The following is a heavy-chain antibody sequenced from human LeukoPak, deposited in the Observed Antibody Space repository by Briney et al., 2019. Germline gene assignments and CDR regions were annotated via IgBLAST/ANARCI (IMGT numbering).Heavy chain of an antibody. Sequence: ASVKVSCKASGYTFTGYYMHWVRQAPGQGLEWMGWINPNSGGTNYAQKFQGRVTMTRDMSTSTVYMELSSLRSEDTAVYYCARGHFYDSSDYHDTFDIWGQGTMVTVSS. CDR3: ARGHFYDSSDYHDTFDI. CDR2: INPNSGGT. CDR1: GYTFTGYY. J-gene: IGHJ3*02. D-gene: IGHD3-22*01. V-gene: IGHV1-2*02.